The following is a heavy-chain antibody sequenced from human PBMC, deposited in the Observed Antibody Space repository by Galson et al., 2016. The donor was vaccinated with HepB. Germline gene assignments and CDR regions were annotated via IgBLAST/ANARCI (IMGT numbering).Heavy chain of an antibody. J-gene: IGHJ4*02. CDR1: GITVSSNF. Sequence: SLRLSCAGSGITVSSNFMSWVRQAPGKGLEWVSVIYTGGGTYNADSVKDRFIVSRDNSKNPLYLQMNSLRAEDTAVYYCASPPSDNTGYYYRWGQGALVTVSS. D-gene: IGHD3-22*01. CDR3: ASPPSDNTGYYYR. V-gene: IGHV3-66*01. CDR2: IYTGGGT.